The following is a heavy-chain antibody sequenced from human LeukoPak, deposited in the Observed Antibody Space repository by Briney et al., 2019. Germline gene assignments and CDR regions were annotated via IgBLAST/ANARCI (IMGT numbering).Heavy chain of an antibody. Sequence: GGSLRLSCAASGFTFSHYWMHWVRQAPGKGLVWVSRIDSDGSSTYYADSVKGRFTISRDNAKNTLYLQMNSLRAEDTAVYYCARVNVALADDYWGQGTLVTVSS. V-gene: IGHV3-74*01. CDR1: GFTFSHYW. D-gene: IGHD6-19*01. CDR3: ARVNVALADDY. J-gene: IGHJ4*02. CDR2: IDSDGSST.